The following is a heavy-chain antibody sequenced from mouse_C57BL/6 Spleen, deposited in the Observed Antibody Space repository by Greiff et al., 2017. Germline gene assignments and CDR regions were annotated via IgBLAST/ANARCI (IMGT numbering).Heavy chain of an antibody. D-gene: IGHD1-1*01. CDR1: GYTFTSYW. Sequence: QVQLQQPGAELVKPGASVKLSCKASGYTFTSYWMQWVKQRPGQGLEWIGEIDPSDSYTNYNRKFKRKGTLTVDPSSNTAYMQLSSLTSEDSAVYYCARRGNYYGSSYASDVWGTGTTVTVSS. CDR3: ARRGNYYGSSYASDV. CDR2: IDPSDSYT. J-gene: IGHJ1*03. V-gene: IGHV1-50*01.